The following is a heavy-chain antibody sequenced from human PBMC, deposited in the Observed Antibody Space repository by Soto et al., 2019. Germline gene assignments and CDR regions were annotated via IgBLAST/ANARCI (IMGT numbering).Heavy chain of an antibody. V-gene: IGHV1-69*13. J-gene: IGHJ5*02. CDR1: GGTFSSYA. D-gene: IGHD3-3*01. Sequence: SVKVSCKASGGTFSSYAISWVRQAPGQGLEWMGGIIPIFGTANYAQKFKGRVTITADESTSTAYMELSSLRSEDTAVYYCARRVFGVVSDWFDPWGQGTLVTVSS. CDR3: ARRVFGVVSDWFDP. CDR2: IIPIFGTA.